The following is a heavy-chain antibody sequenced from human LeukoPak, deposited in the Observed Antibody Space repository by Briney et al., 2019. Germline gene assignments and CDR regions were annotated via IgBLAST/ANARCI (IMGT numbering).Heavy chain of an antibody. V-gene: IGHV3-11*01. Sequence: PGGSLRLSCAASGFTFSSYGMSWIRQAPGKGLEWVSYISSSGSTIYYADSVKGRFTISRDNAKNSLYLQMNSLRAEDTAVYYCARYLDGYNYSDIWGQGTMVTVSS. CDR1: GFTFSSYG. CDR2: ISSSGSTI. J-gene: IGHJ3*02. CDR3: ARYLDGYNYSDI. D-gene: IGHD5-24*01.